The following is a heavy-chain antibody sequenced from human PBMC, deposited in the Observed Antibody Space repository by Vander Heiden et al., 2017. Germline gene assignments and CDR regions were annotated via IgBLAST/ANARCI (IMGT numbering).Heavy chain of an antibody. CDR1: GGTFSSYA. D-gene: IGHD1-20*01. J-gene: IGHJ6*02. Sequence: QVQLVQSGAEVKKPGSSVKVSCKASGGTFSSYAISWVRQAPGQGLEWMGGIIPILGIANDAQKFQGRVTITADKSTSTAYMELSSLRSEDTAVYYCATYNWNYYYYGMDVWGQGTTVTVSS. V-gene: IGHV1-69*10. CDR2: IIPILGIA. CDR3: ATYNWNYYYYGMDV.